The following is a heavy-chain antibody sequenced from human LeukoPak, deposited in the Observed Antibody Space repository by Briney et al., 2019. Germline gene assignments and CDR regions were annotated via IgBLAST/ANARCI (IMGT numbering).Heavy chain of an antibody. CDR2: INHSGST. Sequence: KPSETLSLTCAVYGGSFSGYYWSWIRQPPGKGLEWIGEINHSGSTNYNPSLKSRATISVDTSKNQFSLKLSSVTAADTAVYYCARGRAPQYYYGSGSYYYYYMDVWGKGTTVTVSS. CDR1: GGSFSGYY. J-gene: IGHJ6*03. CDR3: ARGRAPQYYYGSGSYYYYYMDV. D-gene: IGHD3-10*01. V-gene: IGHV4-34*01.